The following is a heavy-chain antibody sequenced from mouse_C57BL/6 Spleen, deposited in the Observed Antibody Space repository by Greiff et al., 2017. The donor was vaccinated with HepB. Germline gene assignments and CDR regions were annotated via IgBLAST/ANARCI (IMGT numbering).Heavy chain of an antibody. CDR1: GYAFSSYW. CDR2: IYPGDGDT. D-gene: IGHD2-10*01. Sequence: VQLQQSGAELVKPGASVKISCKASGYAFSSYWMNWVKQRPGKGLEWIGQIYPGDGDTNYNGKFKGKAPLTADKSSSKAYMQLSSMTSEDSAVYFCSIGGLLPYYGNCLYAMDYWGQGTSVTVSS. V-gene: IGHV1-80*01. J-gene: IGHJ4*01. CDR3: SIGGLLPYYGNCLYAMDY.